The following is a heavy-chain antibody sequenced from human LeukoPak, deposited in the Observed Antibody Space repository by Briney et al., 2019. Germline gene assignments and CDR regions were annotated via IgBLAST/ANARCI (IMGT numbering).Heavy chain of an antibody. CDR1: GFTVSNKY. D-gene: IGHD3-22*01. J-gene: IGHJ4*02. CDR2: ISGGDTT. V-gene: IGHV3-53*01. CDR3: VRLRRNSDTSGFYYYYDF. Sequence: PGGSLRLSCAASGFTVSNKYMIWVRQAPGKGLGWVSLISGGDTTSYADSVKGRFTISRDNSKNTLNLQMNSLRAEDTAVYYCVRLRRNSDTSGFYYYYDFWGQGTLVTVSS.